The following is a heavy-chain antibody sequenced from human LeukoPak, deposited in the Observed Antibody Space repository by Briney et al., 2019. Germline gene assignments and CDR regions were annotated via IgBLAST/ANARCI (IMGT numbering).Heavy chain of an antibody. Sequence: SETLSLTCTVSGGSMNTYYWSWIRQPPGKGLEWIGYIYSSGSTNYNPSLESRVTISVDTPGNQFSLKLSSVTAADTAVYYCARHGFWQYQLSLGENWFDPWGHGILVSVSS. CDR3: ARHGFWQYQLSLGENWFDP. V-gene: IGHV4-59*08. CDR1: GGSMNTYY. J-gene: IGHJ5*02. CDR2: IYSSGST. D-gene: IGHD2-2*01.